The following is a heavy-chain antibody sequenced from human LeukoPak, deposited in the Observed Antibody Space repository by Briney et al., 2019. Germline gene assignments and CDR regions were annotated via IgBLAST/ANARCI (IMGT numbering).Heavy chain of an antibody. CDR2: ISGSGGST. V-gene: IGHV3-23*01. J-gene: IGHJ4*01. D-gene: IGHD3-22*01. CDR3: TKTKPYYDSSGYFDY. Sequence: GGSLRLSCAASGFTFSSYAMSWVRQAPGKGLEWVSVISGSGGSTYYADSVKGRFTISRDNSKNTLYLQMNSLRAEDTAVYYCTKTKPYYDSSGYFDYWGQGTLVTVSS. CDR1: GFTFSSYA.